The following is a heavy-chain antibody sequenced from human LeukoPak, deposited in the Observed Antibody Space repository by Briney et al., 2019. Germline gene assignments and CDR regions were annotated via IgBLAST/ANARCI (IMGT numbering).Heavy chain of an antibody. V-gene: IGHV3-23*01. CDR3: AKVRRFFVSGIDF. Sequence: PGGSLRLSCAASGFTFSSYAMSWVRQAPGKGLEWVSHISASGGSTYSADSVKGRFTISRDNSKNTLYLQMNSLRAEDTAIYYCAKVRRFFVSGIDFWGQGTLVTVSS. CDR1: GFTFSSYA. J-gene: IGHJ4*02. D-gene: IGHD3-10*01. CDR2: ISASGGST.